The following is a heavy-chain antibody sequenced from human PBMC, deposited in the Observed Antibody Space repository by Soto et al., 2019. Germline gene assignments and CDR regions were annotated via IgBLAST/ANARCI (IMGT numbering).Heavy chain of an antibody. CDR3: ARGVYDYWSGYYAGSGLDV. J-gene: IGHJ6*02. CDR2: IYYSGNT. Sequence: QVPLQESGPGLVKPSETLSLTCTVSGDSMSPFYWNWIRQSPGKGLECIGYIYYSGNTNYNPSLKSRVAISVDTAKNQFSLKLSSVTAADTAVYYCARGVYDYWSGYYAGSGLDVWGQGTTVTVSS. V-gene: IGHV4-59*13. D-gene: IGHD3-3*01. CDR1: GDSMSPFY.